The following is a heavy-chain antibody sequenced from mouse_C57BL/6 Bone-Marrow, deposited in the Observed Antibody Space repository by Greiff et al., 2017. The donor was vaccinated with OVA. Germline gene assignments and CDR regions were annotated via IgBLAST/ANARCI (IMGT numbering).Heavy chain of an antibody. J-gene: IGHJ2*01. V-gene: IGHV1-61*01. D-gene: IGHD2-12*01. CDR1: GYTFTSYW. CDR3: ARWGGRRDVDY. CDR2: IYPSDSET. Sequence: QVQLQQPGAELVRPGSSVKLSCKASGYTFTSYWMDWVKQRPGQGLEWIGNIYPSDSETHYNQKFKGKATLTVDKSSSTDYMQLSSLTSEDSAVYYCARWGGRRDVDYWCQGTALTVTS.